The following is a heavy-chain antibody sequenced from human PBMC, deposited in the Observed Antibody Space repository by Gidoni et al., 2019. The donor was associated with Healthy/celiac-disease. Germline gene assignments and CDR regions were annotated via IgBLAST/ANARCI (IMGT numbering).Heavy chain of an antibody. J-gene: IGHJ3*02. V-gene: IGHV3-7*01. D-gene: IGHD6-13*01. CDR2: IKQEGSEK. Sequence: EVQLVESGGGLVQPGGSLRLSCAASGFTCSSYWMSWVRQAPGKGLEGVANIKQEGSEKYYVDSVKGRVTISRDNAKNSLYLQMNSLRAEDTAVYYCARDSIAAAGAAFDIWGQGTMVTVSS. CDR1: GFTCSSYW. CDR3: ARDSIAAAGAAFDI.